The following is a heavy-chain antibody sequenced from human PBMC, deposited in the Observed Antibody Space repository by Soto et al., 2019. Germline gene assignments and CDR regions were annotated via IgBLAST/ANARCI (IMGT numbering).Heavy chain of an antibody. V-gene: IGHV4-39*01. CDR2: IYYSGST. CDR1: GGSISSSSYY. Sequence: ASETLSLTCTVSGGSISSSSYYWGWIRQPPGKGLEGIGSIYYSGSTYYNPSLKSRVTISVDTSKYHFSLKLSSVTAADTAVYYCARHVTPYSSGLGHNWFDPWGQGTLVTVS. J-gene: IGHJ5*02. D-gene: IGHD6-25*01. CDR3: ARHVTPYSSGLGHNWFDP.